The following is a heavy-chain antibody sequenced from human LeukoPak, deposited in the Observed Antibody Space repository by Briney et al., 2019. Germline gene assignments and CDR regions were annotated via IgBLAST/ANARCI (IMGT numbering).Heavy chain of an antibody. V-gene: IGHV1-8*01. CDR1: GYTFTSYD. Sequence: WASVKVSCKASGYTFTSYDINWVRQATGQGLEWMGWMHPNSGNTGYAQNFQGRVTMTRNTSISTAYMELSSLRSEDTAVYYCARPTYYGSGSKFDYWGQGTLVTVSS. J-gene: IGHJ4*02. D-gene: IGHD3-10*01. CDR2: MHPNSGNT. CDR3: ARPTYYGSGSKFDY.